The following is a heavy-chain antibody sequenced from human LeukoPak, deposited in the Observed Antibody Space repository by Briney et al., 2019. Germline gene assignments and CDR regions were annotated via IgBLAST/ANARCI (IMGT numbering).Heavy chain of an antibody. V-gene: IGHV3-74*03. CDR2: TKYDGSST. CDR1: GFTFSGYW. Sequence: GGSLRLSCVGSGFTFSGYWMQWVRQAPGKGLVWVSRTKYDGSSTTYADSVKGRFTISRDNAKNTLYLQMNSLRAEDTAVYYCARSDWFDPWGQGTLVTVSS. CDR3: ARSDWFDP. J-gene: IGHJ5*02.